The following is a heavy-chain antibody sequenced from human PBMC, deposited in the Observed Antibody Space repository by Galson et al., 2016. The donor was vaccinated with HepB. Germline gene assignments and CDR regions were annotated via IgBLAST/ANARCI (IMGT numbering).Heavy chain of an antibody. CDR3: ASERDYGIMDY. CDR1: GFTFVDHY. V-gene: IGHV3-7*01. D-gene: IGHD4-17*01. Sequence: SLRLSCAASGFTFVDHYMTWVRQAPGKGLESVAKIRPDGSESYYVDSVKGRFTISRDNAKNTVYLQMSSLRVEDTAVFYCASERDYGIMDYWGQGTLVTVSS. J-gene: IGHJ4*02. CDR2: IRPDGSES.